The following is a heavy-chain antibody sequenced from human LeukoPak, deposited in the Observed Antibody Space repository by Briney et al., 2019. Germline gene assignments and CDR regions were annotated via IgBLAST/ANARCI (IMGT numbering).Heavy chain of an antibody. Sequence: GGSLRLSCAASGFTFSSYWMHWVRQAPGKGLVWVSRINSDGSSTNYAGSVKGRFTISRDNAKNTLYLQMNSLRAEDTAVYYCARDSPGYYDSSGYHNAEYFQHWGQGTLVTVSS. CDR3: ARDSPGYYDSSGYHNAEYFQH. V-gene: IGHV3-74*01. CDR1: GFTFSSYW. CDR2: INSDGSST. D-gene: IGHD3-22*01. J-gene: IGHJ1*01.